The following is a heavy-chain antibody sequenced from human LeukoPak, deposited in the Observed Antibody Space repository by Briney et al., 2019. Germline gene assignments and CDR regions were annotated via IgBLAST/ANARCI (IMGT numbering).Heavy chain of an antibody. D-gene: IGHD3-22*01. CDR2: VSYDGSNG. Sequence: GGSLRLSCAASGFTFSSYAMHWVRQAPGKGLEWVAIVSYDGSNGYYADSVKGRFTISRDNSKNTLYLQMNSLRAEDTAVYYCARADYYDSSVGDWFDPWGQGTLVTVSS. V-gene: IGHV3-30*04. J-gene: IGHJ5*02. CDR3: ARADYYDSSVGDWFDP. CDR1: GFTFSSYA.